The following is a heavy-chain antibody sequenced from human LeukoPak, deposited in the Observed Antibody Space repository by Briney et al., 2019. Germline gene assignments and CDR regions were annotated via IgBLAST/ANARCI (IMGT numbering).Heavy chain of an antibody. D-gene: IGHD6-13*01. CDR2: ISSHGGST. Sequence: PGGSLRLSCAASGFTFSSYAMHWVRQAPGKGLEYVSAISSHGGSTYYANSVKGRFTISRDNSKNTLYLQMGSLRAEDMAVYYCARDDGYSSRGRAASFDYWGQGTLVTVSS. CDR1: GFTFSSYA. V-gene: IGHV3-64*01. J-gene: IGHJ4*02. CDR3: ARDDGYSSRGRAASFDY.